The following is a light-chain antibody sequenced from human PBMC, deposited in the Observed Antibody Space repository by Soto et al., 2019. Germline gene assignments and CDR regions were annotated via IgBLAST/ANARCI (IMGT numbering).Light chain of an antibody. CDR3: QHYGSSLKT. V-gene: IGKV3-20*01. CDR2: GAS. Sequence: EIVLTQSPGTLSLSPGERATLSCRASQSVSSSDLAWYQQKPGQAPRLIIYGASSRATGIPDRFSGSGSGTDFTLTISRLEPEDFAVYYCQHYGSSLKTFGQGTRLEIK. J-gene: IGKJ5*01. CDR1: QSVSSSD.